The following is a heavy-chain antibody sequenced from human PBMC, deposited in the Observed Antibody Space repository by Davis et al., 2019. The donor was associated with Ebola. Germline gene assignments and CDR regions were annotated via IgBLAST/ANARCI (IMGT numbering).Heavy chain of an antibody. CDR2: INPNSGGT. J-gene: IGHJ6*02. CDR3: ARASKIFGVAAKGGMDV. V-gene: IGHV1-2*02. Sequence: ASVKVSCKASGYTFTGYYMHWVRQAPGQGLEWMGWINPNSGGTNYAQKFQGRVTMTRDTSISTAYMELSRLRSDDTAVYYCARASKIFGVAAKGGMDVWGQGTTVTVSS. D-gene: IGHD3-3*01. CDR1: GYTFTGYY.